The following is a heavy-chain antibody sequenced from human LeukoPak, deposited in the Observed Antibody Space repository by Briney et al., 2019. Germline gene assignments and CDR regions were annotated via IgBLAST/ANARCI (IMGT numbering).Heavy chain of an antibody. CDR2: IYYSGST. V-gene: IGHV4-61*08. CDR3: ARGDDSSGYYIPIFDY. CDR1: GGSISSGDYY. J-gene: IGHJ4*02. D-gene: IGHD3-22*01. Sequence: SQTLSLTCTVSGGSISSGDYYWSWIRQPPGKGLEWIGYIYYSGSTNYNPSLKSRVTISVDTSKNQFSLKLSSVTAADTAVYYCARGDDSSGYYIPIFDYWGQGTLVTVSS.